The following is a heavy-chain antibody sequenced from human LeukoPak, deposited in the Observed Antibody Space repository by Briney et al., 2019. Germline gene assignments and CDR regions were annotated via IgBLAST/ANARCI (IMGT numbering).Heavy chain of an antibody. CDR3: AREGLITIFGVVGY. Sequence: SETLSLTCAVYGGSFSGYYWSWIRQPPGKGLEWIGEINHSGSTNYNPSLKSRVTISVDTSKNQFSLKLSSVTAADTAVYYGAREGLITIFGVVGYWGQGTLVTVSS. D-gene: IGHD3-3*01. V-gene: IGHV4-34*01. CDR2: INHSGST. CDR1: GGSFSGYY. J-gene: IGHJ4*02.